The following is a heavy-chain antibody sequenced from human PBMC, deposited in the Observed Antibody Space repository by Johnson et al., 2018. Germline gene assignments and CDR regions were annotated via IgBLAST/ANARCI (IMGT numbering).Heavy chain of an antibody. CDR2: IGGRAGGGGT. J-gene: IGHJ3*02. Sequence: VQLVQSGGGLVQRGGSLRLSCAASGFTFSSYAMSWVRQAPGKGLDWGSAIGGRAGGGGTYYADPVKGRCTISRDKSKDRLYLQMTSLRPEDTAMFYCAAPVVTAHWNAFDMWGQGTMVTVSS. CDR1: GFTFSSYA. D-gene: IGHD2-21*02. V-gene: IGHV3-23*04. CDR3: AAPVVTAHWNAFDM.